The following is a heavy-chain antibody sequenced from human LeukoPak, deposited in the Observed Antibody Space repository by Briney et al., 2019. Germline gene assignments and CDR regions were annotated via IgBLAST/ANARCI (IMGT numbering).Heavy chain of an antibody. J-gene: IGHJ4*02. CDR1: GGTFSSYA. CDR2: IIPIFGTA. Sequence: SVKVSCKASGGTFSSYAISWVRQAPGQGLEWMGGIIPIFGTANYAQKFQGRATITADESTSTAYMELSSLRSEDTAVYYCARGYDLWSGFDYWGQGTLVTVSS. CDR3: ARGYDLWSGFDY. D-gene: IGHD3-3*01. V-gene: IGHV1-69*13.